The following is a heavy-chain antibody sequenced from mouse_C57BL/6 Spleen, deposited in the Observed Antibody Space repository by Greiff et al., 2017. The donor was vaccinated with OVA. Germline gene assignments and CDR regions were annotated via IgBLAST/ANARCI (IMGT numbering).Heavy chain of an antibody. Sequence: EVQRVESGGGLVQPGGSMKLSCVASGFTFSNYWMNWVRQSPEKGLEWVAQIRLKSDNYATHYAESVKGRFTISRDDSKSSVYLQMNNLRAEDTGIYYCTEDDGYYHGSFDYWGQGTTLTVSS. D-gene: IGHD2-3*01. J-gene: IGHJ2*01. CDR3: TEDDGYYHGSFDY. CDR1: GFTFSNYW. CDR2: IRLKSDNYAT. V-gene: IGHV6-3*01.